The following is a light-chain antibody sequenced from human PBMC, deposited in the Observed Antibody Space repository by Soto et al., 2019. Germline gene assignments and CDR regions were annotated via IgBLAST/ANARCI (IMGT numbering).Light chain of an antibody. Sequence: QSVLTQPPSVSGAPGQRVTISCTGSSSNIGAGYDVHWYQQLPGTAPKLLIYGNSNRPSGVPDRFSGSKSGTSASLAITGLQAEDAADYYCQSYDSSPSKVFGTGTKLTVL. CDR3: QSYDSSPSKV. V-gene: IGLV1-40*01. J-gene: IGLJ1*01. CDR1: SSNIGAGYD. CDR2: GNS.